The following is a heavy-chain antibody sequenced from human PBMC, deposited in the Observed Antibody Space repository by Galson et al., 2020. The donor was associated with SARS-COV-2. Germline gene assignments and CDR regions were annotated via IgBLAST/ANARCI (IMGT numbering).Heavy chain of an antibody. Sequence: ASVKVSCKASGYTFTGYYMHWVRQAPGQGLEWMGWINPNSGGTNYAQKFQGWVTVTRDTSISTAYMELSRLRSDDTAVYYCARGGSTYYDFWSGYSPSSYWGQGTLVTVSS. CDR1: GYTFTGYY. V-gene: IGHV1-2*04. CDR3: ARGGSTYYDFWSGYSPSSY. D-gene: IGHD3-3*01. CDR2: INPNSGGT. J-gene: IGHJ4*02.